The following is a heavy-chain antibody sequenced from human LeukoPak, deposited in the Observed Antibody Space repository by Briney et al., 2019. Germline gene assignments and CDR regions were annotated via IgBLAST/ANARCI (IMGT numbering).Heavy chain of an antibody. D-gene: IGHD6-13*01. CDR2: INHSRST. CDR3: ARGGVTAAGTGCDY. V-gene: IGHV4-34*01. Sequence: SETLSLTCAVYGGSFSGYYGSWIRQPPGKGREWIGEINHSRSTNYNPSLKSRVTISVDTSKNQFSLKLSSVTAADTAVYYCARGGVTAAGTGCDYWGQRTLVTVSS. CDR1: GGSFSGYY. J-gene: IGHJ4*02.